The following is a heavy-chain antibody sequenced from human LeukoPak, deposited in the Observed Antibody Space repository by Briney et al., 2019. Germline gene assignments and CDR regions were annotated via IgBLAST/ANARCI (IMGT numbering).Heavy chain of an antibody. V-gene: IGHV3-64D*06. J-gene: IGHJ4*02. D-gene: IGHD2-2*01. CDR3: VKGTSHYVVVPAAMFDY. CDR1: GFTFSSYA. CDR2: ISSNGGST. Sequence: GGSLRLSCSASGFTFSSYAMHWVRQAPGKGLEYVSAISSNGGSTYYADSVKGRFTISRDNSKNTLYLQMSSLRAEDTAVYSCVKGTSHYVVVPAAMFDYWGQGTLVTVSS.